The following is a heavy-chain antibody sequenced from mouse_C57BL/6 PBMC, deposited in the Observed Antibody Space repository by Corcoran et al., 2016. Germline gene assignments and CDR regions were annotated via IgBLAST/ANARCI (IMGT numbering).Heavy chain of an antibody. CDR2: INTYSGVP. CDR3: ARRRQLRPNYYAMDY. D-gene: IGHD3-2*02. V-gene: IGHV9-3*01. J-gene: IGHJ4*01. CDR1: GYTFTTYG. Sequence: QIQLVQSGPELKKPGETVKISCKASGYTFTTYGMSWVKQAPGKGLKWMGWINTYSGVPTYADDFKGRFAFSLETSASTAYLQINNLKNEETATYFCARRRQLRPNYYAMDYWGQGTSVTVSS.